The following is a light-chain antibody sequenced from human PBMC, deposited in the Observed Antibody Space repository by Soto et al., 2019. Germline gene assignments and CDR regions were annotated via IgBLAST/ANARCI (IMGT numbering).Light chain of an antibody. Sequence: QSALAQPASVSGSPGQSIAISCAGSSSDVGAYDYVSWYQQHPDKAPKVILYDVSNRPSGISFRFSGSKSGNTASLTISGLQAEDEADYYCRSYTSIATYVFGTGTKLTVL. CDR3: RSYTSIATYV. CDR2: DVS. CDR1: SSDVGAYDY. J-gene: IGLJ1*01. V-gene: IGLV2-14*03.